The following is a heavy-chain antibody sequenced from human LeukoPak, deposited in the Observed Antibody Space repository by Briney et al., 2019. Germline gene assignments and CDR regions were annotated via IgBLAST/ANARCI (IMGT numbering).Heavy chain of an antibody. J-gene: IGHJ6*02. CDR2: ISGSGGST. V-gene: IGHV3-23*01. Sequence: GGSLRLSCAASGFTFSSYAMSWVRQAPGKGLGWVSAISGSGGSTYYADSVKGRFTISRDNSKNTLYLQMNSLRAEDTAVYYCAKGSTSNGYYGMDVWGQGTTVTVSS. CDR1: GFTFSSYA. D-gene: IGHD2-2*01. CDR3: AKGSTSNGYYGMDV.